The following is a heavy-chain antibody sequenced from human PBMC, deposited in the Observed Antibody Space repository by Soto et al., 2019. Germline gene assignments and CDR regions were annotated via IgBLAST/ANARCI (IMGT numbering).Heavy chain of an antibody. J-gene: IGHJ4*02. CDR3: AKDARDTGGNSGIDY. CDR1: EFTFNSYA. CDR2: IIGSGAIT. Sequence: RAVRLSCEASEFTFNSYALSWVRPAPGMGLEWVSSIIGSGAITYYADSVKGRFTISRDNSKSTLYLQMNSLRVEDTALYYCAKDARDTGGNSGIDYWGQGTLVTVSS. V-gene: IGHV3-23*01. D-gene: IGHD2-21*02.